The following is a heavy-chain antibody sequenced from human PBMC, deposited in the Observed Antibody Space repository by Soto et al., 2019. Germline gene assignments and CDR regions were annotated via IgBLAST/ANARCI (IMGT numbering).Heavy chain of an antibody. CDR3: ASLYGSGSLGTSYYYYYMDV. Sequence: PSETLSLTCTVSGGSISSGGYYWSWIRQHPGKGLEWIGYIYYSGSTYYNPSLKSRVTISVDTSKNQFSLKLSSVTAADTAVYYCASLYGSGSLGTSYYYYYMDVWGKGTTVTVS. D-gene: IGHD3-10*01. CDR1: GGSISSGGYY. J-gene: IGHJ6*03. V-gene: IGHV4-31*03. CDR2: IYYSGST.